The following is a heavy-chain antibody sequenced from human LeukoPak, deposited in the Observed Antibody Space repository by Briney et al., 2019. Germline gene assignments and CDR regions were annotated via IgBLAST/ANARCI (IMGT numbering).Heavy chain of an antibody. V-gene: IGHV3-30*02. CDR1: GFTFSSYG. CDR3: AKPQWFQGGAFDY. Sequence: GGSLRLSCAASGFTFSSYGMHWVRQAPGKGLEWVAFIRYDGSNKHYADSVKGRFTISRDNSKNTVYLQMNSLRVDDTAVYYCAKPQWFQGGAFDYWGQGTLVTVSS. J-gene: IGHJ4*02. D-gene: IGHD1-26*01. CDR2: IRYDGSNK.